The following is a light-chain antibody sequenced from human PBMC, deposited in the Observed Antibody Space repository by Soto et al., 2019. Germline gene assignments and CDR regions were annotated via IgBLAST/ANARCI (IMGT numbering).Light chain of an antibody. CDR2: GNT. J-gene: IGLJ2*01. Sequence: QSVLTQPPSVSGAPGQTVTISCTGSSSNIGAGYDVHWYQQLPGTAPKLLIHGNTNRPSGVPDRFSGSKSGTSAFLAITGLQAEDEADYFCQSYDSSLSGRVVFGGGTKLTVL. CDR3: QSYDSSLSGRVV. CDR1: SSNIGAGYD. V-gene: IGLV1-40*01.